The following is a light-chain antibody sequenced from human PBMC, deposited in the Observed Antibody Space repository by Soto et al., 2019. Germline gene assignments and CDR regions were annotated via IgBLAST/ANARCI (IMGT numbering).Light chain of an antibody. CDR2: DAS. CDR1: HSVGDY. J-gene: IGKJ5*01. Sequence: TVLTQSPATLSFSPGERATLSCRVSHSVGDYLAWYQQKPGQAPRLLIYDASNRAAGVPYRFRGSGSGTDFTLTISSVEPEDFGVYYCQQRSDWPPITFGQGTRLEIK. CDR3: QQRSDWPPIT. V-gene: IGKV3-11*01.